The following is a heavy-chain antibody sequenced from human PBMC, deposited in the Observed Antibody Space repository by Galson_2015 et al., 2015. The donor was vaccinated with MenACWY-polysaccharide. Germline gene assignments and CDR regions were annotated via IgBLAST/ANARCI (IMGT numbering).Heavy chain of an antibody. CDR1: GFTFSSNW. CDR2: IKSDGSST. Sequence: SLRLSCAASGFTFSSNWMHWVRQAPGKGLVWVSLIKSDGSSTSYADSVKGRFTISRDNAKNTLHLQMYSLRVEDTALYYCARDGTGTVAGALDIWGQGTMVTVSS. J-gene: IGHJ3*02. CDR3: ARDGTGTVAGALDI. V-gene: IGHV3-74*01. D-gene: IGHD1/OR15-1a*01.